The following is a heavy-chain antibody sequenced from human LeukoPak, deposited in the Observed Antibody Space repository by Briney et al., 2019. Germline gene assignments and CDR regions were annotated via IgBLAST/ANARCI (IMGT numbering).Heavy chain of an antibody. CDR1: GFTFSSYS. Sequence: GGSLRLSCAASGFTFSSYSMNWVRQAPGKGLEWVSSIRSSSNFIYYADSVKGRFTISGDNAENSLYLQMSSLRAEDTAVYYCARDYYGDYYFDYWGQGTLVTVSS. V-gene: IGHV3-21*01. CDR3: ARDYYGDYYFDY. J-gene: IGHJ4*02. CDR2: IRSSSNFI. D-gene: IGHD4-17*01.